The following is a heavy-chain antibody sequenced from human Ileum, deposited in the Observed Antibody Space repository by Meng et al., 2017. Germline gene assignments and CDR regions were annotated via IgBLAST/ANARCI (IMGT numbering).Heavy chain of an antibody. J-gene: IGHJ5*02. Sequence: FVQSRALVMQPGTSVTVSCKASGGAFSSSAIGWLRQAPGRGLEWMGEIIPILNASTYAQNFKGRVTLSADMATTTVYMELNRLTSDDTDVYFCARDCSGGGCFDPWGQGTLVTVSS. CDR1: GGAFSSSA. CDR2: IIPILNAS. D-gene: IGHD2-15*01. V-gene: IGHV1-69*10. CDR3: ARDCSGGGCFDP.